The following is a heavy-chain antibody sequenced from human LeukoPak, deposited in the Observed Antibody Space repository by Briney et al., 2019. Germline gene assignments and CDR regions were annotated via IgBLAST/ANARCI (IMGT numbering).Heavy chain of an antibody. Sequence: ASVKVSCKASGYTFTSYGISWVRQAPGQGLEWMGWISAYNGNTNYAQKLQGRVTMTTDTSTSTAYMELRSLRSDDTAVYYCARGGDYYGSGSYFLYYYYMDVWGKGTTVTVSS. D-gene: IGHD3-10*01. J-gene: IGHJ6*03. CDR1: GYTFTSYG. CDR2: ISAYNGNT. CDR3: ARGGDYYGSGSYFLYYYYMDV. V-gene: IGHV1-18*01.